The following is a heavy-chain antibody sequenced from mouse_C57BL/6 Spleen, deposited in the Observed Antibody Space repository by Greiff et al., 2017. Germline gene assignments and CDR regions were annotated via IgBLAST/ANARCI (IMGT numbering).Heavy chain of an antibody. CDR2: IDTEDGDT. V-gene: IGHV14-2*01. J-gene: IGHJ4*01. D-gene: IGHD2-10*01. Sequence: VQLQQSGAELVKPGASVKLSCTASGFNIKDYYMHWVKQRTEQGLEWFGRIDTEDGDTKYDPTLQGKATITPDPSSNTADLQLSSLTSEYTAVYYCAPYPVYAMDYWGQGTSVTVSS. CDR3: APYPVYAMDY. CDR1: GFNIKDYY.